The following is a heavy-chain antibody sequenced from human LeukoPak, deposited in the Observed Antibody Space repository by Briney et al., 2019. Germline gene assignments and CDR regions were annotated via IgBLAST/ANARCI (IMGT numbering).Heavy chain of an antibody. CDR3: ARAPAEIGGYYPEYFRH. V-gene: IGHV3-74*01. CDR2: IKSDGST. J-gene: IGHJ1*01. Sequence: GGSLRLSCAASGFTFSRYWMHWVRQAPGEGLVWVSRIKSDGSTNYAASVKGRFTISRDNAKNTVSLQMNSLRAEDTGVYYCARAPAEIGGYYPEYFRHWGQGTLVTVSS. CDR1: GFTFSRYW. D-gene: IGHD3-22*01.